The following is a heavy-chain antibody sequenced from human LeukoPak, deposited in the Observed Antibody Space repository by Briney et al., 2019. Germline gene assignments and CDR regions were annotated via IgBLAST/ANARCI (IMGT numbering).Heavy chain of an antibody. Sequence: TGGSLRLSCAASGFTFSSYSMNWVRQAPGKGLEWVSSISSSSSYIYYADSVKGRFTISRDNAKSTLYLQMNSLRAEDTAVYYCARVRGGSGSSYAADAFDIWGQGTMVTVSS. J-gene: IGHJ3*02. D-gene: IGHD1-26*01. CDR2: ISSSSSYI. CDR3: ARVRGGSGSSYAADAFDI. V-gene: IGHV3-21*01. CDR1: GFTFSSYS.